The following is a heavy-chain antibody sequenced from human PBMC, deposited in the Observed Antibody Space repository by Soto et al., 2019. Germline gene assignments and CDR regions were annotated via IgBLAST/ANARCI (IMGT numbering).Heavy chain of an antibody. V-gene: IGHV4-30-2*01. CDR2: IYQSGST. D-gene: IGHD2-21*02. Sequence: SSETLSLTCPVSGAPITSGSYSWSWIRQPPGKGLEWIGFIYQSGSTHYNPSLKSRVTISVDRSKNHFSLQLTSLTAADTAVYYCARDMSGCSSSDCYLSGWFDPWGQGTLVTVSS. J-gene: IGHJ5*02. CDR1: GAPITSGSYS. CDR3: ARDMSGCSSSDCYLSGWFDP.